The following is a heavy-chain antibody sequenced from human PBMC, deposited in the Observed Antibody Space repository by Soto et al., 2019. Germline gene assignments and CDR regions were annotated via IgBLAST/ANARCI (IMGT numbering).Heavy chain of an antibody. J-gene: IGHJ6*02. CDR2: IDPSDSYT. CDR3: ARPSDPTRYCSGGSCYQPLYYYYGMDV. CDR1: GYSFTSYW. D-gene: IGHD2-15*01. V-gene: IGHV5-10-1*01. Sequence: PXESLKISCKGSGYSFTSYWISWVRQMPGKGLEWMGRIDPSDSYTNYSPSFQGHVTISADKSISTAYLQWSSLKASDTAMYYCARPSDPTRYCSGGSCYQPLYYYYGMDVWGQGTTVTVS.